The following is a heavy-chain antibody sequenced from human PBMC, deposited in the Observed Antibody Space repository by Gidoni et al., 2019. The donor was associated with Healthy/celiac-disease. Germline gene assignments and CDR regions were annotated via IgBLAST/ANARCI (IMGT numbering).Heavy chain of an antibody. CDR3: AKDPGLRFDCGGDCYFFDY. CDR1: GFTFSSYG. V-gene: IGHV3-30*18. Sequence: QVQLVESGGGVVQPGRSLRLSCAASGFTFSSYGMHWVRQAPGKGLEWVAVISYDGSNKYYADSVKGRFTISRDNSKNTLYLQMNSLRAEDTAVYYCAKDPGLRFDCGGDCYFFDYWGQGTLVTVSS. D-gene: IGHD2-21*01. CDR2: ISYDGSNK. J-gene: IGHJ4*02.